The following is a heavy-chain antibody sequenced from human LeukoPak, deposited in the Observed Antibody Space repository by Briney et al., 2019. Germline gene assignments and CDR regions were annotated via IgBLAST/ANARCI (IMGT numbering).Heavy chain of an antibody. CDR3: ARDGGSRITIFGVVLGGYYGMDV. CDR2: ISAYNGNT. CDR1: GYTFTSYG. V-gene: IGHV1-18*01. D-gene: IGHD3-3*01. J-gene: IGHJ6*02. Sequence: GASVKVSCKASGYTFTSYGISWVRQAPGQGLEWMGWISAYNGNTNYAQKLQGRVTMTTDTSTSTAYMELRSLRSDDTAVYYCARDGGSRITIFGVVLGGYYGMDVWGQGTTVTVSS.